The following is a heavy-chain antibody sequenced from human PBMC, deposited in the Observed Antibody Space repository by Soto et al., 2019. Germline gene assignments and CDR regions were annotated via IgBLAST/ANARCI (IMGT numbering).Heavy chain of an antibody. CDR2: IYNSGST. Sequence: SETLSLTCTVSGVSISSDYWTWIRQPPGKGLEWIGYIYNSGSTNYNPALKSRVTMSLDTSENQFSLKVSSVTAADTAVDDCARLKNSYGTDYWGKGTLVTVSS. D-gene: IGHD5-18*01. J-gene: IGHJ4*02. V-gene: IGHV4-59*08. CDR3: ARLKNSYGTDY. CDR1: GVSISSDY.